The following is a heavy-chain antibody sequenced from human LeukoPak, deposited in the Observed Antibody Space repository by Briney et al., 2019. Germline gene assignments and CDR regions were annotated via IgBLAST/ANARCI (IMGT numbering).Heavy chain of an antibody. D-gene: IGHD4-17*01. J-gene: IGHJ4*02. CDR1: GGSISGHY. CDR2: IYYSGST. Sequence: SETLSLTCTVSGGSISGHYWTWIRQPPGKGLEWIGYIYYSGSTNYNPSLKSRVTISVDTSKNQFSLKLSSVTAADTAVYYCARGGDYGDLFDYWGQGTLVTVSS. CDR3: ARGGDYGDLFDY. V-gene: IGHV4-59*11.